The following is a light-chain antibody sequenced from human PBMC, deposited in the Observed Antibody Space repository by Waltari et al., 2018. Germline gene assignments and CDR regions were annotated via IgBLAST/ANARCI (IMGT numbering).Light chain of an antibody. CDR3: AAWDDTLSGWV. CDR2: YND. Sequence: QSVLTQPPSASEAARKSVTLPRSGSSSNIGRNSVSWYQQRPETAPKVLISYNDRRASGVSDRFSGSKAGTSASLAISGLQTEDEADYYCAAWDDTLSGWVFGGGTRLTVL. J-gene: IGLJ3*02. CDR1: SSNIGRNS. V-gene: IGLV1-36*01.